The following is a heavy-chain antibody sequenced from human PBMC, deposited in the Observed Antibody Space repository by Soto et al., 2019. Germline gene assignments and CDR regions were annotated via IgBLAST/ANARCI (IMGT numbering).Heavy chain of an antibody. V-gene: IGHV4-31*03. CDR2: IYYSGST. Sequence: PSETLSLTCTVSGGSISSGGYYWSWIRQHPGKGLEWIGYIYYSGSTYYNPSLKSRVTISVDTSKNQFSLKLSSVTAADTAVYYCARDRAYYYDSSGYTQWGQGTLVTAPQ. CDR3: ARDRAYYYDSSGYTQ. D-gene: IGHD3-22*01. CDR1: GGSISSGGYY. J-gene: IGHJ4*02.